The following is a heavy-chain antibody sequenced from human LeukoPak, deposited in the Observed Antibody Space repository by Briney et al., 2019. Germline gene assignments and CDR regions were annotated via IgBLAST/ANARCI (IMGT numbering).Heavy chain of an antibody. CDR2: ISWNSGSI. V-gene: IGHV3-9*01. CDR1: GFTFDDYA. Sequence: GGSLRLSCAASGFTFDDYAMHWVRQAPGKGLEWVSGISWNSGSIGYADSVKGRFTISRDNAKNSLYLQMNSLRAEDTALYYCAKDLRGSGSKGFDYWGQGTLVTVSS. CDR3: AKDLRGSGSKGFDY. J-gene: IGHJ4*02. D-gene: IGHD3-10*01.